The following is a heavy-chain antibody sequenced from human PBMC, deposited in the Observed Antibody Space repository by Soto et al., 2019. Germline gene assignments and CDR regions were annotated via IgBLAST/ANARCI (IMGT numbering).Heavy chain of an antibody. Sequence: QLQLQESGPGLVKPSETLSLTCTVSGGSISSSSYYWGWIRQPPGKGLEWIGSIYYSGSSYYNRSLTSHVTISVDKTKNQFSLKLSSVTAADTAVYYCARHGLTHHYWGQGTLVTVSS. V-gene: IGHV4-39*01. CDR1: GGSISSSSYY. D-gene: IGHD3-16*01. CDR2: IYYSGSS. CDR3: ARHGLTHHY. J-gene: IGHJ4*02.